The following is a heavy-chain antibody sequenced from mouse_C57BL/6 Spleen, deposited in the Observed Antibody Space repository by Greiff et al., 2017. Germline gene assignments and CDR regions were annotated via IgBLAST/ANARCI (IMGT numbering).Heavy chain of an antibody. CDR2: IDPSDSGT. Sequence: QVQLQQPGAELVRPGSSVKLSCKASGYTFTSYWMHWVKQRPIQGLEWIGNIDPSDSGTHYNQKFKDKATLPVDKSSSTAYMQLSSLTSEDSAVYYCARGEGDYDYVVYFDYWGQGTTLTVSS. V-gene: IGHV1-52*01. J-gene: IGHJ2*01. D-gene: IGHD2-4*01. CDR3: ARGEGDYDYVVYFDY. CDR1: GYTFTSYW.